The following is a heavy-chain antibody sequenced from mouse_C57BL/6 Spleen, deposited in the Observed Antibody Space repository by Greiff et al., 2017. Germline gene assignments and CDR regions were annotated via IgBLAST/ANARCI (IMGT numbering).Heavy chain of an antibody. J-gene: IGHJ2*01. D-gene: IGHD2-3*01. V-gene: IGHV1-64*01. CDR3: AREVTTSLDY. CDR1: GYTFTSYW. Sequence: QVQLQQPGAELVKPGASVKLSCKASGYTFTSYWMHWVKQRPGQGLEWIGMINPNSGSTNYNEKFKSKATLTVDKSSSTAYMQLSSLTSEDSAVYYCAREVTTSLDYWGQGTTLTVSS. CDR2: INPNSGST.